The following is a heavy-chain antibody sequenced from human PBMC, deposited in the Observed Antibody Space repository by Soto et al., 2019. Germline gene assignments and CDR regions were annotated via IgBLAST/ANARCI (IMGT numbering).Heavy chain of an antibody. CDR2: ISYDGNNK. D-gene: IGHD4-17*01. CDR1: GFIFSSYA. Sequence: GGSLRLSCAASGFIFSSYAMHWVRQAPGKGLEWVAVISYDGNNKYYADSVKGRFTISRGNSKNTLYLQMNSLRAEDTAVHYCARATTTVVTPFYFDYWGQGTLVTVSS. V-gene: IGHV3-30-3*01. J-gene: IGHJ4*02. CDR3: ARATTTVVTPFYFDY.